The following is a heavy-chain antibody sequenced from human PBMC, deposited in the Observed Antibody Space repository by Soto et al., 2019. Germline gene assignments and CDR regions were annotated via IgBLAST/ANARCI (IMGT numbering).Heavy chain of an antibody. V-gene: IGHV3-23*01. Sequence: GGSLRLSCAASGFTFSNFAMNWVRQAPGMGLEWVSTVSGGGESTYYADSVQGRFTLSRDNSRNTLYLQMNSLRDEDTAVYYCAKDRGAFRIRGVIPWGLNYWGHGTLVTVSS. CDR3: AKDRGAFRIRGVIPWGLNY. CDR1: GFTFSNFA. D-gene: IGHD3-10*01. CDR2: VSGGGEST. J-gene: IGHJ4*01.